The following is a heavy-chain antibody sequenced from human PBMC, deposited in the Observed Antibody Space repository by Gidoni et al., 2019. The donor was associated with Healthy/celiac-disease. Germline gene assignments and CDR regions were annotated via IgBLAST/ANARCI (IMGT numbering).Heavy chain of an antibody. J-gene: IGHJ4*02. CDR2: IIPILGIA. CDR3: ARGNRAYYYDSSGYSYFDY. V-gene: IGHV1-69*02. D-gene: IGHD3-22*01. Sequence: QVQLVQSGAEVKKPGSSVKVSCKASGGTFSSYTISWVRQAPGQGLEWMGRIIPILGIANYAQKFQGRVTINADKSTSTAYMELSSLRSEDTAVYYCARGNRAYYYDSSGYSYFDYWGQGTLVTVSS. CDR1: GGTFSSYT.